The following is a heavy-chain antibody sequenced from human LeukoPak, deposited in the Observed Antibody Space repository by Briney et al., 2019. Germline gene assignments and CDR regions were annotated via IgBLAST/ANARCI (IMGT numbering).Heavy chain of an antibody. D-gene: IGHD1-14*01. CDR1: GGSISSYY. CDR3: ASKPDSRNWFDP. V-gene: IGHV4-4*07. CDR2: IYTSGST. Sequence: PSETLSLTCTVSGGSISSYYWSWIRQPAGKGLEWIGRIYTSGSTNYNPSLKSRVTMSVDTSKNQFSLRLNSVTAVDTAVYYCASKPDSRNWFDPWGQGTLVIVSS. J-gene: IGHJ5*02.